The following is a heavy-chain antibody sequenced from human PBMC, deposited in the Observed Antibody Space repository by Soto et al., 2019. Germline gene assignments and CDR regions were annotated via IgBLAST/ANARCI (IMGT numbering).Heavy chain of an antibody. CDR3: ARGWDSSSWYARETNAGMDV. V-gene: IGHV4-39*01. Sequence: QLQLQESGPGLVTPSETLSLTFTVSGGSISSSSYYWGWIRQPPGKGLEWIGSIYYSGSTYYNPSLKSRVTTSVDTSKNQFSLKLSSVTSADKAVYYCARGWDSSSWYARETNAGMDVWGKGTTVTVAS. J-gene: IGHJ6*04. D-gene: IGHD6-13*01. CDR1: GGSISSSSYY. CDR2: IYYSGST.